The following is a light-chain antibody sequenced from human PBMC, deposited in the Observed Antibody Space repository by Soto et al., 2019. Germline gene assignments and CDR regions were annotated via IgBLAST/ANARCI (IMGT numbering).Light chain of an antibody. V-gene: IGKV3-11*01. J-gene: IGKJ4*01. CDR3: QQRINWPLT. CDR1: QSISSH. Sequence: EIVLTQSPATLSLSPGERATLSCRASQSISSHLAWYQQKPGQAPRLLIYGASNRATGIPARFIGRGSGTDFTLTISSLEPEDFALYYCQQRINWPLTFGGGTKVEIK. CDR2: GAS.